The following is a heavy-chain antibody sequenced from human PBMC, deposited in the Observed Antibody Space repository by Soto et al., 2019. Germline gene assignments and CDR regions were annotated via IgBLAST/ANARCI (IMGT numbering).Heavy chain of an antibody. Sequence: GGSLRLSCAASGFTFSSYAMSWVRQAPGKGLEWVSAISGSGGSTYYADSVKGRFTISRDNSKNTLYLQMNSLRAEETAVYYCATGLRFLEWLPMKGRSTYYMDVWGKGTTVTVSS. V-gene: IGHV3-23*01. CDR2: ISGSGGST. D-gene: IGHD3-3*01. J-gene: IGHJ6*03. CDR3: ATGLRFLEWLPMKGRSTYYMDV. CDR1: GFTFSSYA.